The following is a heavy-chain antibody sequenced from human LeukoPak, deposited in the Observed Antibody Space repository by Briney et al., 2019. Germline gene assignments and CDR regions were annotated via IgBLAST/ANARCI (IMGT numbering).Heavy chain of an antibody. D-gene: IGHD5-18*01. V-gene: IGHV3-48*03. J-gene: IGHJ4*02. Sequence: AGGSLRLSCAASGFTFSSYEMNWVRQAPGKGLEWVSYISNSGSIIYYADSVKGRFTISRDNAKNSLYLQMNSLRADDTAVYYCARDSGYSYGYDYSGQGTLVTVSS. CDR3: ARDSGYSYGYDY. CDR2: ISNSGSII. CDR1: GFTFSSYE.